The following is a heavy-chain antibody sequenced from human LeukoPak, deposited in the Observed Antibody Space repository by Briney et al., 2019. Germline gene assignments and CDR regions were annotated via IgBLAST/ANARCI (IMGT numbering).Heavy chain of an antibody. J-gene: IGHJ4*02. V-gene: IGHV3-23*01. CDR2: ISGSGNST. CDR1: AFTFSSYA. Sequence: GGSLRLSCAASAFTFSSYAMSWVRQAPWKGLEWVSAISGSGNSTYYADSVKGRFTISRDNSKNTLYLQMNSLRAEDTAVYYCAKKGATTGDFDYWGQGTLVTVSS. CDR3: AKKGATTGDFDY. D-gene: IGHD1-26*01.